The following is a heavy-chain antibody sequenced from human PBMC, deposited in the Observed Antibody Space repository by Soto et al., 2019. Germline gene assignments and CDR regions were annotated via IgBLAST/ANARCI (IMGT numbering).Heavy chain of an antibody. Sequence: QVQLQESGPGLVKPSETLSLTCTVSGGSISSYYWSWIRQPPGKGLEWIGYIYYSGSTNYNPSLTKRVTISVHTSKHPFSLKLSSVTAADTAVYSCARLVWSDGTWFDPWGQGTLVTVSS. CDR1: GGSISSYY. D-gene: IGHD5-18*01. J-gene: IGHJ5*02. CDR3: ARLVWSDGTWFDP. V-gene: IGHV4-59*08. CDR2: IYYSGST.